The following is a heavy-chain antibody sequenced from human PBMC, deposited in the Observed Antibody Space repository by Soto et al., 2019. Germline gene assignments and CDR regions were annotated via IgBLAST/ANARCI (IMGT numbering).Heavy chain of an antibody. CDR1: GFTFSSYA. D-gene: IGHD6-19*01. J-gene: IGHJ4*02. V-gene: IGHV3-23*01. Sequence: GGSLRLSCAASGFTFSSYAMSWVRQAPGKGLEWVSAISGSGGSTYYADSVKGRFTISRDNSKNTLYPQMNSLRAEDTAIYYCAKDSPIAVAGAGNFDYWGQGTLVTVSS. CDR3: AKDSPIAVAGAGNFDY. CDR2: ISGSGGST.